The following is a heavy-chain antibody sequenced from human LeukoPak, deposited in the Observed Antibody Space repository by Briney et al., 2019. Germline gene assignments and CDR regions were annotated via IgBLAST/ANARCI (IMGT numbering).Heavy chain of an antibody. D-gene: IGHD2-15*01. V-gene: IGHV3-30-3*01. CDR2: ISYDGSNK. CDR3: ARHPGCESMTCYFSWLDP. Sequence: GRSLRLSCAASGFTFSSYAMHWVRQAPGKGLEWVAVISYDGSNKYYAGSVKGRFTISRDNSKDTLYLQMNSLRAEDTAVYYCARHPGCESMTCYFSWLDPWGQGSLVTVSS. CDR1: GFTFSSYA. J-gene: IGHJ5*02.